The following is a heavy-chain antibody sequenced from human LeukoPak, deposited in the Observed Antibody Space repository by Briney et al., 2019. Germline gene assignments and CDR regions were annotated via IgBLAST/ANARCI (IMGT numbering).Heavy chain of an antibody. V-gene: IGHV1-18*01. CDR3: ARVYRDFWSGYYYYYGMDV. J-gene: IGHJ6*02. D-gene: IGHD3-3*01. Sequence: GASVKVSCKASGYAFTSYAMHWVRQAPGQRLEWMGWISAYNGNTNYAQKLQGRVTMTTDTSTSTAYMELRSLRSDDTAVYCCARVYRDFWSGYYYYYGMDVWGQGTTVTVSS. CDR2: ISAYNGNT. CDR1: GYAFTSYA.